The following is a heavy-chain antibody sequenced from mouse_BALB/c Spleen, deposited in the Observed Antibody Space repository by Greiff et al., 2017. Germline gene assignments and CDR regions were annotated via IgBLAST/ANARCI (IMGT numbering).Heavy chain of an antibody. CDR1: GFNIKDTY. CDR2: IDPANGNT. D-gene: IGHD2-2*01. CDR3: VYYGYDEDY. J-gene: IGHJ4*01. Sequence: VQLKESGAELVKPGASVKLSCTASGFNIKDTYMHWVKQRPEQGLEWIGRIDPANGNTKYDPKFQGKATITADTSSNTAYLQLSSLTSEDTAVYYCVYYGYDEDYWGQGTSVTVSS. V-gene: IGHV14-3*02.